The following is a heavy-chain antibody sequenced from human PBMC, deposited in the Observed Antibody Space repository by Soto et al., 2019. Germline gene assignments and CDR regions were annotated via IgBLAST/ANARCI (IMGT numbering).Heavy chain of an antibody. CDR2: ISSSSSVI. J-gene: IGHJ6*03. V-gene: IGHV3-48*01. CDR1: GFILSDCV. D-gene: IGHD7-27*01. CDR3: ARDLSWGSNWYYYMDV. Sequence: EVQLVESGGGLVQPGGSLRLSCATSGFILSDCVMNWVRQAPGKGLEWVSYISSSSSVIDYADSVKGRFTVSRDNARNYLYLQMNSLRAEDTAVYYCARDLSWGSNWYYYMDVWGKGTTVTVSS.